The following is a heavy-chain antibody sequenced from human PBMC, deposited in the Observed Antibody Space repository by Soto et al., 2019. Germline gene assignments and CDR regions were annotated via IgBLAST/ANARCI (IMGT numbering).Heavy chain of an antibody. Sequence: SETLSLTCTVSGGSISSGDYYWSWIRQPPGKGLEWIGYIYYSGSTYYNPSLKSRVTISVDTSKNQFSLKLSSVTAADTAVYYCARVGALWTMVRDDFDYWGQGTLVTVSS. D-gene: IGHD3-10*01. CDR3: ARVGALWTMVRDDFDY. V-gene: IGHV4-30-4*01. CDR2: IYYSGST. CDR1: GGSISSGDYY. J-gene: IGHJ4*02.